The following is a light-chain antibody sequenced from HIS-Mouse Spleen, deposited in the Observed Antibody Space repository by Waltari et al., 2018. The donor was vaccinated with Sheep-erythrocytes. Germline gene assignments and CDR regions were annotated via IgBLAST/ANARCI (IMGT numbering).Light chain of an antibody. CDR1: TRHVGGYHV. CDR3: CSYAGSYNHV. V-gene: IGLV2-11*01. J-gene: IGLJ1*01. Sequence: QSALTHPRSVSGSPGPSVPLSCTGTTRHVGGYHVFSWYQQHPGKAPKLMIYDVSKRPSGVPDRFSGSKSGNTASLTISGLQAEDEADYYCCSYAGSYNHVCATGTKVTVL. CDR2: DVS.